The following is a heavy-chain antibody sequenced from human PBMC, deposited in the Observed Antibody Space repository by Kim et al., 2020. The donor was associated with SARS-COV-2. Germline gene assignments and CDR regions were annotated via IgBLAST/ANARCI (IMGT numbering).Heavy chain of an antibody. CDR3: ARLDSSGWAYYYYGMDV. V-gene: IGHV5-51*01. CDR2: IYPGDSDT. J-gene: IGHJ6*02. Sequence: GESLKISCKGSGYSLTSYWIGWVRQMPGKGLEWMGIIYPGDSDTRYSPSFQGQVTISADKSISTAYLQWSSLKASDTAMYYCARLDSSGWAYYYYGMDVWGQGTTVTVSS. CDR1: GYSLTSYW. D-gene: IGHD6-19*01.